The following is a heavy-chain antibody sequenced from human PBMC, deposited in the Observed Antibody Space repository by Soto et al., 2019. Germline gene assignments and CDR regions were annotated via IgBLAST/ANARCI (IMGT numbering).Heavy chain of an antibody. CDR3: AKVGVTTGDFDY. V-gene: IGHV3-30*18. J-gene: IGHJ4*02. CDR2: ISYDGSNK. D-gene: IGHD4-17*01. CDR1: GFTFSSYG. Sequence: QVQLVESGGGVVQPGRSLRLSCAASGFTFSSYGMHWVRQAPGKGLEWVAVISYDGSNKYYADSVKGRFTISRDNSKNTLYLQMNSLRAEDTAVYYCAKVGVTTGDFDYWGQGTLVTVS.